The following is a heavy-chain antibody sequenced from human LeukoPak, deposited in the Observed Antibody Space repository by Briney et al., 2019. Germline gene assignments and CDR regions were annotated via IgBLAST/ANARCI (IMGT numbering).Heavy chain of an antibody. D-gene: IGHD3/OR15-3a*01. V-gene: IGHV4-34*01. CDR1: GGSFSGYF. Sequence: SETLSLTCAVYGGSFSGYFWSWIRQPPGKGLEWIGEINHSGSTNYNPSLKSRVTISVDTSKNQFSLKLRSVTAADTAVYYCARFDFGNNAARIDYWGQGTLVTVSS. J-gene: IGHJ4*02. CDR3: ARFDFGNNAARIDY. CDR2: INHSGST.